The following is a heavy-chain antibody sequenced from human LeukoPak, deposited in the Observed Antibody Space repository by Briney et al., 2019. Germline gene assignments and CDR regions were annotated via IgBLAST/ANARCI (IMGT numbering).Heavy chain of an antibody. Sequence: GGSLRLSCAASRFTFSVYSMNWVRRAPGKGLEWVSSISSGGGHIYYADSVTGRFTISRDNAKNSLYLQMNSLRAEDTAVYYCARGGSYLSAFDIWGQGTMVTVSS. D-gene: IGHD1-26*01. CDR2: ISSGGGHI. CDR1: RFTFSVYS. CDR3: ARGGSYLSAFDI. V-gene: IGHV3-21*01. J-gene: IGHJ3*02.